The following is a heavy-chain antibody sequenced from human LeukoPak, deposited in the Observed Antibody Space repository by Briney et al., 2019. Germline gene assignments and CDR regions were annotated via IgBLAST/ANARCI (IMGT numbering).Heavy chain of an antibody. J-gene: IGHJ3*02. V-gene: IGHV3-9*03. CDR3: AKAYPYSSSGGAFDI. Sequence: PGGSLRLSCAASGFTFDDYAMHWVRQAPGKGLEWVSGISWNSGSIGYADSVKGRFTISRDNAKNSLYLQMNSLRAEDMALYYCAKAYPYSSSGGAFDIWGQGTMVTVSS. D-gene: IGHD6-6*01. CDR1: GFTFDDYA. CDR2: ISWNSGSI.